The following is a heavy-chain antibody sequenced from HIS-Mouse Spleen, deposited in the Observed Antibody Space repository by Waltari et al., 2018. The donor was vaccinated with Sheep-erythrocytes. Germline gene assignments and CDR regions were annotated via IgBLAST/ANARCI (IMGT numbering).Heavy chain of an antibody. CDR1: GFTFSSYS. V-gene: IGHV3-21*01. J-gene: IGHJ4*02. D-gene: IGHD1-26*01. Sequence: EVQLVESGGGLVKPGGSLRLSCAASGFTFSSYSMNWVRQAPGKGLEWVSSISSSSSYINYADSVKGRFTISRDNAKNSLYLQMNSLRAEDTAVYYCARVASGATFDYWGQGTLVTVSS. CDR2: ISSSSSYI. CDR3: ARVASGATFDY.